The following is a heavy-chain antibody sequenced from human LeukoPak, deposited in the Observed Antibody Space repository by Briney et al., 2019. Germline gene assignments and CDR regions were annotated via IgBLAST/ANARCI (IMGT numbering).Heavy chain of an antibody. CDR2: CLDSSCTE. CDR1: GFTFGTYD. J-gene: IGHJ4*02. CDR3: VRDSEGSFAS. Sequence: GGSLRLSCAASGFTFGTYDMSWVRQPPGKGLEWVSTLACLDSSCTEYYSDSVKGRFSISRDKSRSTLSLQLNSLRVEDTAMYYCVRDSEGSFASWGQGTLVTVSS. D-gene: IGHD3/OR15-3a*01. V-gene: IGHV3-23*01.